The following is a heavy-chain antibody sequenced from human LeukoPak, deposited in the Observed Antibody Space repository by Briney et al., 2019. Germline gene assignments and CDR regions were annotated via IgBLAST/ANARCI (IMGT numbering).Heavy chain of an antibody. CDR2: IYSGGTT. J-gene: IGHJ5*02. D-gene: IGHD2-21*02. Sequence: GGSLRLSCAASGFTASSNYMSWVRQAPGKGLEWVSVIYSGGTTYYADSVKGRFTISRDNSKNTLYLQMNRLRAEDTAVHYCARGVTPDWFDPWGQGTLVTVSS. CDR3: ARGVTPDWFDP. V-gene: IGHV3-66*01. CDR1: GFTASSNY.